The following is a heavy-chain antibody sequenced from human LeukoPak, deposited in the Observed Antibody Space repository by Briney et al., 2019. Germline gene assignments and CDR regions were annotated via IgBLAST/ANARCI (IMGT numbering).Heavy chain of an antibody. D-gene: IGHD6-13*01. V-gene: IGHV3-23*01. CDR2: ISGSGGST. J-gene: IGHJ4*02. CDR3: AKDLGSIWSEAQYY. CDR1: GFTFSSYA. Sequence: PGGSLRLSCAASGFTFSSYAMSWVRQAPGKGLEWVSAISGSGGSTYYADSVKGRFTISRDNSKNTLYLQMNSLRAEDTAVYYCAKDLGSIWSEAQYYWGQGTLVTVSS.